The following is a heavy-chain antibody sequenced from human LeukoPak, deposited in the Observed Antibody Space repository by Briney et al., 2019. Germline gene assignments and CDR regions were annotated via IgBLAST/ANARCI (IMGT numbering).Heavy chain of an antibody. V-gene: IGHV3-33*01. J-gene: IGHJ2*01. CDR1: GFSFSTYG. Sequence: PRGSLRLSCEASGFSFSTYGMHWVRQAPGKGLEWVALIWFDGSNKHYADSVKGRFTISRDNSKNTMYLQMDSLRAEDTAVYYCARVVSYYGSSYRLLDLWGRGTLVTVSS. D-gene: IGHD3-10*01. CDR2: IWFDGSNK. CDR3: ARVVSYYGSSYRLLDL.